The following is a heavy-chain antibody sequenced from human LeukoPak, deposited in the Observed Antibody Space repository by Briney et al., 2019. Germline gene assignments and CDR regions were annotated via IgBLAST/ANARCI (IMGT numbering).Heavy chain of an antibody. CDR3: ARDLARVGATTLLSDAFDI. D-gene: IGHD1-26*01. CDR2: ISGSGGST. CDR1: GFTFSSYA. V-gene: IGHV3-23*01. Sequence: LPGGSLRLSCAASGFTFSSYAMSWVRQAPGKGLEWVSAISGSGGSTYYADSVKGRFTISRDNSKNTLYLQMNSLRAEDTAVYYCARDLARVGATTLLSDAFDIWGQGTMVTVSS. J-gene: IGHJ3*02.